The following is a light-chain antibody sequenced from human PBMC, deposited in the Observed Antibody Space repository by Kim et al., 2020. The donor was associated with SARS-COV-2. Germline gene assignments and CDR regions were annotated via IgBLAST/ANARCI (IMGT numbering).Light chain of an antibody. CDR2: DVS. V-gene: IGLV2-8*01. CDR1: RRNICRYSY. CDR3: SSYTDSDTLI. Sequence: GQSVTISCTQTRRNICRYSYVSWYQNLPGRAPKRIIYDVSRRPSGFPDRFPGSKSGNAASLTVSGLQAEDEADYYCSSYTDSDTLIFGGGTQLAVL. J-gene: IGLJ2*01.